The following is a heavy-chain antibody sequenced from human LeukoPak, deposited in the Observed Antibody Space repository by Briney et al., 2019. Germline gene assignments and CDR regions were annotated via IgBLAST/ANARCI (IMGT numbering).Heavy chain of an antibody. CDR3: ARGQVLRYFDWLPVVSHGDWFDP. D-gene: IGHD3-9*01. CDR1: GYTFTCYD. J-gene: IGHJ5*02. V-gene: IGHV1-8*01. Sequence: ASVTVSCKASGYTFTCYDSNWVRQATGQGLEWMGLMNPNSGNTGNAQKFQGRVIMTSNTSISTAYMELSSLRSEDTAVYYCARGQVLRYFDWLPVVSHGDWFDPWGQGTLVTVSS. CDR2: MNPNSGNT.